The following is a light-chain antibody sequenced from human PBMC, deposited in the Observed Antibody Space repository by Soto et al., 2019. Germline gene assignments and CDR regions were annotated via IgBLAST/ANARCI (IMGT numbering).Light chain of an antibody. V-gene: IGKV3-20*01. CDR2: GAS. Sequence: EIVLTQSPGTLSLSPGERATLSCRASQSVSSNYLAWYQQKPGQAPRLLIFGASSRATGIADRFSGSGSGTDFTLTITRLEPEDFALYYCQHYFNWPYTFGQGTKVDIK. CDR1: QSVSSNY. CDR3: QHYFNWPYT. J-gene: IGKJ2*01.